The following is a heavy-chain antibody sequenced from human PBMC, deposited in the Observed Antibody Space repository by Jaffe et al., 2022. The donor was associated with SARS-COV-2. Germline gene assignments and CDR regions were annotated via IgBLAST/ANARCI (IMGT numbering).Heavy chain of an antibody. CDR2: IYSSGST. CDR1: GGSFSRYY. Sequence: QVQLQESGPGLVKPSETLSLTCTVSGGSFSRYYWSWIRQPPGKGLEWIGYIYSSGSTIYNPSLKSRVTISIDTSNNQFSLNLSSVTAADTAVYYCARVLAGTWADFDYWGQGTLVTVSS. CDR3: ARVLAGTWADFDY. D-gene: IGHD1-1*01. V-gene: IGHV4-59*01. J-gene: IGHJ4*02.